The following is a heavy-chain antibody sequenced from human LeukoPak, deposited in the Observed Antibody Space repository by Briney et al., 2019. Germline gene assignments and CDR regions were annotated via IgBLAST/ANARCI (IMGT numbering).Heavy chain of an antibody. CDR1: GGSISSRSYY. V-gene: IGHV4-39*07. D-gene: IGHD5-18*01. Sequence: SETLSLTCTVSGGSISSRSYYWGWIRQPPGKGLDWIGSIYHSGTTYYNPSLKSRVTISVDTSKDQFSLKLSSVTAADTAVYYCARAEVDTAMPVNWYFDLWGRGTLVTVSS. CDR3: ARAEVDTAMPVNWYFDL. CDR2: IYHSGTT. J-gene: IGHJ2*01.